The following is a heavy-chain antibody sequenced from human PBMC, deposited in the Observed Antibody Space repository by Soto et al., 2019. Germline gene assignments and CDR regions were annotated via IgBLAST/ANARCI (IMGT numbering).Heavy chain of an antibody. CDR1: GYSFPSYW. CDR2: IDASDSYT. J-gene: IGHJ6*02. V-gene: IGHV5-10-1*01. D-gene: IGHD6-13*01. CDR3: ARLGIAAAGDYYYYGMDV. Sequence: AESVTTSCNVSGYSFPSYWIISVRQMPGKGLEWMGRIDASDSYTNYSPSFQGHVTSSADKSISTAYLQWSRLKASDTAMYYCARLGIAAAGDYYYYGMDVWGQGTTVTVSS.